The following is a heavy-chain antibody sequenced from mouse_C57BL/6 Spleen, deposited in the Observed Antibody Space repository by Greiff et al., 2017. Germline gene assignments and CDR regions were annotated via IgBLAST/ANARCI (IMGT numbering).Heavy chain of an antibody. J-gene: IGHJ4*01. Sequence: QVQLKESGPGLVQPSPSLSITCTVSGFSLTSYGVHWVRQSPGKGLEWLGVIWSGGSTDYNAAFISRLSISKDNSKSHVFFKMNSLQADDTAIYYCARTLSLDYYAMDYWGQGTSVTVSS. CDR3: ARTLSLDYYAMDY. V-gene: IGHV2-2*01. CDR2: IWSGGST. D-gene: IGHD4-1*01. CDR1: GFSLTSYG.